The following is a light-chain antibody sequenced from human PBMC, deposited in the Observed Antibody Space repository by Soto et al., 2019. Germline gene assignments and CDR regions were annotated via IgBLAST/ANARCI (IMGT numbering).Light chain of an antibody. Sequence: QSVLTQPPSVSGAPGQRVTISGTGSSSNIGAGYGVHWYQQLPGTAPKLLIDGNSNRPSGVPDRFSGSKSGTSASLAITGLQAEDEADYYCQSYDSSLSTYVFGTGTKVT. CDR1: SSNIGAGYG. CDR2: GNS. V-gene: IGLV1-40*01. CDR3: QSYDSSLSTYV. J-gene: IGLJ1*01.